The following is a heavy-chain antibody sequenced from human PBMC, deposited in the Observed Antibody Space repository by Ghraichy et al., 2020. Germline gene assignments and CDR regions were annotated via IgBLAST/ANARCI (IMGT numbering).Heavy chain of an antibody. V-gene: IGHV3-73*01. J-gene: IGHJ3*02. Sequence: GGSLRLSCAASGFTFSGSAMHWVRQASGKGLEWVGRIRNKANSYATAYAASVKGRFTISRDDSKNTAYLQMNSLKTEDTAVYYCTSCGVGATTCQVNSAFDIWGQGTMVTVSS. CDR1: GFTFSGSA. CDR3: TSCGVGATTCQVNSAFDI. D-gene: IGHD1-26*01. CDR2: IRNKANSYAT.